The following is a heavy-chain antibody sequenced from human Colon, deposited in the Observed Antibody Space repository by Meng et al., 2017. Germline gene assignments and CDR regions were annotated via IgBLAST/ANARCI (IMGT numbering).Heavy chain of an antibody. CDR2: IYHSGNT. J-gene: IGHJ4*02. CDR3: TTGTYYDH. Sequence: QVQLQESGPGLLKPSGTLSLTCAVSGDSISSNHWWSWVRQSPGKGLEWIAEIYHSGNTNYNPSLKSRATISMDKSKNQFSLNLSSVTAADTAVYYCTTGTYYDHWGQGTLVTVYS. D-gene: IGHD7-27*01. V-gene: IGHV4-4*02. CDR1: GDSISSNHW.